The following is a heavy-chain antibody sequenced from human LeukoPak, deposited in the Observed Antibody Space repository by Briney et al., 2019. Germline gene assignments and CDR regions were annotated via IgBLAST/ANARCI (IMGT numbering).Heavy chain of an antibody. J-gene: IGHJ4*02. CDR3: ARRGLGNCFGY. CDR1: GFTFSSYW. CDR2: IKQDGSEK. V-gene: IGHV3-7*01. Sequence: GGSLRLSCAASGFTFSSYWMSWVRQAPGKGLEWVANIKQDGSEKYYVDSVKGRFTISRDNAKNSLYLQMDSLRAEDTAVFFCARRGLGNCFGYWGQGTLVTVSS.